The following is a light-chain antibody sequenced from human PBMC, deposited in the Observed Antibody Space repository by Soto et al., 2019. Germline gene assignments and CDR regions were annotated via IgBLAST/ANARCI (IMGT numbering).Light chain of an antibody. CDR1: QSISSW. Sequence: DIQMTQSPSTLSASVGDRVTITCRASQSISSWLAWYQQKPGKAPKLLIYKASSLESGVPSRFSGSGSGTQFTLTICRLQPDDFATYYCQQFNSYPTFGQGTRLEIK. V-gene: IGKV1-5*03. CDR2: KAS. CDR3: QQFNSYPT. J-gene: IGKJ5*01.